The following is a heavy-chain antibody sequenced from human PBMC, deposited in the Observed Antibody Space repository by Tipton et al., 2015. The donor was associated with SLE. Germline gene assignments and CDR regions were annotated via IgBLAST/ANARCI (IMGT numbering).Heavy chain of an antibody. CDR1: GFSISSGKY. CDR3: ARGTYYDILDGFSFDV. Sequence: TLSLTCAVSGFSISSGKYWGWLRQPPGKGLDWIGFAYPSGSTYYHPSLKSRVNMSLDTSKNLPFVNLRSVTAADTAMYYCARGTYYDILDGFSFDVWGHGTLVTVSS. D-gene: IGHD3-9*01. V-gene: IGHV4-38-2*01. CDR2: AYPSGST. J-gene: IGHJ3*01.